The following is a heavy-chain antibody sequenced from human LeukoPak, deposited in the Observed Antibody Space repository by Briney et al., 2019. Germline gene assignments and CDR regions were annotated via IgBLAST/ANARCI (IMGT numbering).Heavy chain of an antibody. Sequence: SETLSLTCVVYGGSFSGYYWSWIRQPPGTGLEWIGEINHSGSTNYNPSLKSQVTISVDTSKNQFSLKLSSVTAADTAVYYCASVTYYDFWSGDTLFDYWGQGTLVTVSS. CDR1: GGSFSGYY. CDR3: ASVTYYDFWSGDTLFDY. V-gene: IGHV4-34*01. D-gene: IGHD3-3*01. J-gene: IGHJ4*02. CDR2: INHSGST.